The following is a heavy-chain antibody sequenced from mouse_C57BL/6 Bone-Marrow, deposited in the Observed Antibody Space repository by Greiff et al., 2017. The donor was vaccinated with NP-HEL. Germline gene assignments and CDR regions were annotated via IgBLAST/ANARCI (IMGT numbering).Heavy chain of an antibody. J-gene: IGHJ1*03. V-gene: IGHV5-4*01. D-gene: IGHD1-1*01. CDR3: ARDRITTVGRDWDFDV. CDR2: ISDGGSYT. CDR1: GFTFSSYA. Sequence: EVMLVESGGGLVKPGGSLKLSCAASGFTFSSYAMSWVRQTPEKRLEWVATISDGGSYTYYPDNVKGRFTISRDNAKNNLYLQMSHLKSEDTAMYYCARDRITTVGRDWDFDVWGTGTTVTVSS.